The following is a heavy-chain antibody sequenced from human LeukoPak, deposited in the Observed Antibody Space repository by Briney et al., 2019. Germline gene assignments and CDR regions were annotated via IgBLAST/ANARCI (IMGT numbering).Heavy chain of an antibody. Sequence: SETLSLTCTVSGGSINNYYWSWIRQPPGKGLEWIGYIYYRGSTNYNPSLKSRVTFSVDTSRNQFSLKLNSVTAADTAVYYCARGGDYGDLRYFDYWGQGTLVTVSS. J-gene: IGHJ4*02. CDR1: GGSINNYY. CDR2: IYYRGST. V-gene: IGHV4-59*01. CDR3: ARGGDYGDLRYFDY. D-gene: IGHD4-17*01.